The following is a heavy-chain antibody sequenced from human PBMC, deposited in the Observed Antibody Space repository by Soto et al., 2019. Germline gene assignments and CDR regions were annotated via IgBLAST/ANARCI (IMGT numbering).Heavy chain of an antibody. CDR3: AKDRLGRYYDFWSGYCSQYYYYGMDV. CDR1: GFTFSSYA. V-gene: IGHV3-23*01. Sequence: PGGSLRLSCAASGFTFSSYAMSWVRQAPGKGLEWVSAISGSGGSTYYADSVKGRFTISRDNSKNTLYLQMNSLRAEDTAVYYCAKDRLGRYYDFWSGYCSQYYYYGMDVWGQGTTVTVAS. J-gene: IGHJ6*02. CDR2: ISGSGGST. D-gene: IGHD3-3*01.